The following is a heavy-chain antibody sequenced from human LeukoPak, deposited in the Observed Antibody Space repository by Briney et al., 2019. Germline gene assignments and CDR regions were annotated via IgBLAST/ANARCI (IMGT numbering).Heavy chain of an antibody. J-gene: IGHJ1*01. V-gene: IGHV3-23*01. CDR2: ISGSGGST. D-gene: IGHD2-15*01. CDR3: AKVSGGGSPVGYFQH. Sequence: GGPLRLSCAASGFTFSSYAMSWVRQAPGKGLEWVSAISGSGGSTYYADSVKGRFTISRDNSKNTLYLQMNSLRAEDTAVYYCAKVSGGGSPVGYFQHWGQGTLVTVSS. CDR1: GFTFSSYA.